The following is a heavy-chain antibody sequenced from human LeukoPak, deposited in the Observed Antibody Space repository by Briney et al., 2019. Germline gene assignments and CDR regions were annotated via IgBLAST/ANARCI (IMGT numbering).Heavy chain of an antibody. CDR1: GYTFSSYD. CDR2: ISAYNGNT. Sequence: ASVNVSCKASGYTFSSYDFIWVRQAPGQGLEWMGWISAYNGNTNYAQKLQGRVTMTTDTSTSTAYMELRGLRSDDTAVYYCARVRSPAAGTRFDYWGQGTLVTVSS. CDR3: ARVRSPAAGTRFDY. J-gene: IGHJ4*02. D-gene: IGHD6-13*01. V-gene: IGHV1-18*01.